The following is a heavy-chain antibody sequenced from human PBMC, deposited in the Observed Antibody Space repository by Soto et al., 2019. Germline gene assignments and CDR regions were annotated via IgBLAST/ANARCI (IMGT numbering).Heavy chain of an antibody. CDR1: GGTFSSYA. CDR2: IIPIFGTA. D-gene: IGHD2-2*01. J-gene: IGHJ6*02. CDR3: ARDHYCSSTSCSYYYYGMDV. Sequence: SVKVSCKASGGTFSSYAISWVRQAPGQGLEWMGGIIPIFGTANYAQKFQGRVTITADKSTSTAYMELSSLRAEDTAVYYCARDHYCSSTSCSYYYYGMDVWG. V-gene: IGHV1-69*06.